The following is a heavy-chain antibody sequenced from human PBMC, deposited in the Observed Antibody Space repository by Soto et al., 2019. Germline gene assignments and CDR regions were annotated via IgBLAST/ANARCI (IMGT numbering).Heavy chain of an antibody. D-gene: IGHD4-17*01. CDR1: GFTFSDEW. CDR2: IKNKPNGETT. Sequence: PGGSLRLSCAASGFTFSDEWMNWVRQASGKGLEWVVRIKNKPNGETTDYAAPVKGRFTISRDDSESRLYLQMNNLKTDDTAVYYCTRGNYGAFHHWGQGTLVT. J-gene: IGHJ3*01. V-gene: IGHV3-15*07. CDR3: TRGNYGAFHH.